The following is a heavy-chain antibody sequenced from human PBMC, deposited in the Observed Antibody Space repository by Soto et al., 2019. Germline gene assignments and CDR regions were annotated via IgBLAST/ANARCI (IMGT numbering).Heavy chain of an antibody. V-gene: IGHV1-69*01. CDR2: IIPIFGTA. J-gene: IGHJ6*02. CDR3: VRGTRDCSSTSCYTPQGSFYYGMDV. D-gene: IGHD2-2*02. CDR1: GGSFSNYG. Sequence: QVQVVQSGAEVKKPGSSVKVSCKASGGSFSNYGISWVRQAPGEGLEWMGGIIPIFGTARYAQKFRDRLTSNADESTRTGYMELSGVRADDTARYFCVRGTRDCSSTSCYTPQGSFYYGMDVWGQETTVSVSS.